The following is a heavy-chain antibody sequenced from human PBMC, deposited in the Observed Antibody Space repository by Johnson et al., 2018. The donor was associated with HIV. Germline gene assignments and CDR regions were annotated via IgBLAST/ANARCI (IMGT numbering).Heavy chain of an antibody. CDR2: IYSCGST. V-gene: IGHV3-66*01. Sequence: AQLVESGGGLVQPGGSLRLSCVASGFTVSSNYMSWVRQAPGKGLEWVSVIYSCGSTYYADSVKGRFTISRDNSKNTLYLQMNSLRAGDTAVYYCVREGLSSGRDAFDMWGQGTMVTVSS. D-gene: IGHD2/OR15-2a*01. CDR1: GFTVSSNY. J-gene: IGHJ3*02. CDR3: VREGLSSGRDAFDM.